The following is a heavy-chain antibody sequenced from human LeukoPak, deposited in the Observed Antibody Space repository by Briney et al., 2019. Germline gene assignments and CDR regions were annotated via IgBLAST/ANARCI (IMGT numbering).Heavy chain of an antibody. CDR3: ARDYYDSSGYYGRGGYYYMDV. CDR2: IYTSGST. V-gene: IGHV4-4*07. D-gene: IGHD3-22*01. J-gene: IGHJ6*03. CDR1: GGSISSYF. Sequence: SETLSLTCTVSGGSISSYFWSWIRQPAGKGLEWLGRIYTSGSTNYSPSLKSRRTISVDMSKNQFSLKLSSVTAADTAVYYCARDYYDSSGYYGRGGYYYMDVWGKGTTVTVSS.